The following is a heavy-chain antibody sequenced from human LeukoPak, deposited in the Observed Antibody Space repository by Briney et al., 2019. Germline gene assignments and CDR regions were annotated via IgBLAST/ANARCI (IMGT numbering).Heavy chain of an antibody. Sequence: GESLKISCKGSGYSFTSYRIGWVRQMPGKGLEWMGIIYPGDSDTRYSPSFQGQVTISADKSISTAYLQWSSLKASDTAMYYCARHRQYNWNDVAVDYWGQGTLVTVSS. CDR1: GYSFTSYR. D-gene: IGHD1-1*01. J-gene: IGHJ4*02. V-gene: IGHV5-51*01. CDR3: ARHRQYNWNDVAVDY. CDR2: IYPGDSDT.